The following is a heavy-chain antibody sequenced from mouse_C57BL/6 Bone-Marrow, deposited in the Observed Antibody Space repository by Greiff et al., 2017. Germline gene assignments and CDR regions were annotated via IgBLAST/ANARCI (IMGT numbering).Heavy chain of an antibody. J-gene: IGHJ2*01. CDR3: TAHKAVVYPFDY. CDR2: IRLKSVNYET. D-gene: IGHD1-1*01. Sequence: EVKLVESGGGLVQPGGSMKLSCVASGFTFSNYWMNWVRQSPETGLEWVAQIRLKSVNYETHYAESVKGRFTISRDDSKSSVYLQMNNLRAEDTGIYDGTAHKAVVYPFDYWGQGTTLTVSS. CDR1: GFTFSNYW. V-gene: IGHV6-3*01.